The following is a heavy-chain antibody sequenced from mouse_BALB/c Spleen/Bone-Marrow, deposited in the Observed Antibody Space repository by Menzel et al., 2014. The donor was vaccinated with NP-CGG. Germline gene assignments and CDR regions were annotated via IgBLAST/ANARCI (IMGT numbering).Heavy chain of an antibody. Sequence: QVQLQQSGPGLVAPSQSLSITCTVSGFSLTSYGVHWVRQPLGKGLEWLGVIWAGGSTNYNSALMSRLSISKDNSKSQVFLKMNSLQTHDTAMYYCAREATMITWFAYWGQGTLVTVSA. J-gene: IGHJ3*01. V-gene: IGHV2-9*02. CDR3: AREATMITWFAY. CDR1: GFSLTSYG. D-gene: IGHD2-4*01. CDR2: IWAGGST.